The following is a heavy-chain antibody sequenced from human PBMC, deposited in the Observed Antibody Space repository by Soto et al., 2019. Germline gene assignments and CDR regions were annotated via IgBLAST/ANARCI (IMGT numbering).Heavy chain of an antibody. V-gene: IGHV2-5*02. D-gene: IGHD3-10*01. CDR3: SQGGSGSYYGMDV. CDR1: GFSLTTTGVG. CDR2: IYWDNDK. J-gene: IGHJ6*02. Sequence: QITLKESGPPLVKPTQTLTLTCTFSGFSLTTTGVGVSWIRQPPGKALEWLAVIYWDNDKRFSPSLKTRLTLTKDTSKKQVVLTMTDMDPVDTATYYCSQGGSGSYYGMDVWGQGITVTVSS.